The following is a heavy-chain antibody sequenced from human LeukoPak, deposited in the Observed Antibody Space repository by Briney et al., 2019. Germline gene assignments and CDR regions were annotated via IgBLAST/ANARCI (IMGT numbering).Heavy chain of an antibody. CDR3: AKEWYGAAAGTFYYCYYMDV. D-gene: IGHD6-13*01. Sequence: PGGSLRLSCAASRFTFSSYGMHWVRQAPGKGLGWVAYIQYDGSNEQYADSVKGRFSISRDSSKNILYLQMNSLRAEDTAVYYCAKEWYGAAAGTFYYCYYMDVWGKGTTVTISS. V-gene: IGHV3-30*02. CDR2: IQYDGSNE. J-gene: IGHJ6*03. CDR1: RFTFSSYG.